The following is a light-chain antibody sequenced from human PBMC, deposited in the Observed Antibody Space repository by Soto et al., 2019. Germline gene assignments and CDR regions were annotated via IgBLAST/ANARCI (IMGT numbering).Light chain of an antibody. J-gene: IGLJ3*02. CDR2: RDS. CDR3: QVWDSSAGGV. V-gene: IGLV3-9*01. CDR1: NIGSKN. Sequence: SYELTQPLSVSVALGQTARITCGGNNIGSKNVHWYQQKPGQAPVVVIYRDSHRPSGIPERVSGSNSGNTATLTIGRAEGEDEADYYCQVWDSSAGGVFGGGTKLTVL.